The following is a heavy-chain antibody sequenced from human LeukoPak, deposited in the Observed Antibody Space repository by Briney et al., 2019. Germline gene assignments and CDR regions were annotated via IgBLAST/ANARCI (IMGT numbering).Heavy chain of an antibody. CDR1: GFTFSSYS. CDR2: ISSSSSYI. D-gene: IGHD3-3*01. J-gene: IGHJ3*02. Sequence: PGGSLRLSCAASGFTFSSYSMYWVRQAPGKGLEWVSSISSSSSYIYYADSVKGRFTISRDNAKNSLYLQMNSLRAEDTAVYYCAVLEYGGSIDAFDIWGQGTMVTVSS. CDR3: AVLEYGGSIDAFDI. V-gene: IGHV3-21*01.